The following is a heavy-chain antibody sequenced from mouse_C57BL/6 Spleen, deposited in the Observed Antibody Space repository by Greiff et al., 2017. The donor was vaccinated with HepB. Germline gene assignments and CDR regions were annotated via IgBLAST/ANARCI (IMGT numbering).Heavy chain of an antibody. Sequence: VQLQQSGAELVKPGASVKMSCKASGYTFTSYWITWVKQRPGQGLEWIGDIYPGSGSTNYNEKFKSKATLTVDTSSSTAYMQLSSLTSEDSAVYYCASDIVPYSNYAMDYWGQGTSVTVSS. CDR2: IYPGSGST. J-gene: IGHJ4*01. V-gene: IGHV1-55*01. D-gene: IGHD2-5*01. CDR3: ASDIVPYSNYAMDY. CDR1: GYTFTSYW.